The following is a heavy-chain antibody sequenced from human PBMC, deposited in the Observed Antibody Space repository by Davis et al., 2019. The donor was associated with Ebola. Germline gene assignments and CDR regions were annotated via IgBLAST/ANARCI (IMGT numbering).Heavy chain of an antibody. CDR3: ANYDSSGYYRAEDY. V-gene: IGHV3-7*01. CDR1: GFTFSSYW. D-gene: IGHD3-22*01. Sequence: PGGSLRLSCAASGFTFSSYWMSWVRQAPGKGLEWVAKIKEDGSEKLEVDSVKGRFTISRDNAKDSLYLQMNSLRAEDTAVYYCANYDSSGYYRAEDYWGQGTLVTVSS. J-gene: IGHJ4*02. CDR2: IKEDGSEK.